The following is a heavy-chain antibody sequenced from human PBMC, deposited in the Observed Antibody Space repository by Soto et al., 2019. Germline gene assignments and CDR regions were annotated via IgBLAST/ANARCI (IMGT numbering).Heavy chain of an antibody. Sequence: QVQLVESGGGVVQPGRSLSLSCADSGFTFNSYGMHWVRQGPGNGLEWVAFISYDSTKTYYADSVKGRFTSSRDNSNSSLYVQMDSLTGEDTAVYYCARTRSAWSDFHYYSLDVWGQGTTVTVAS. CDR1: GFTFNSYG. D-gene: IGHD1-26*01. V-gene: IGHV3-30*03. CDR3: ARTRSAWSDFHYYSLDV. CDR2: ISYDSTKT. J-gene: IGHJ6*02.